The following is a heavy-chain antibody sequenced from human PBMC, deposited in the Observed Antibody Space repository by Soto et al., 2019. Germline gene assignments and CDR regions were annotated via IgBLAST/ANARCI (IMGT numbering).Heavy chain of an antibody. Sequence: ESQLVESGGGLVQPGRSLRLSCEASGFIFKNYAMVWVRQGPGKGLEWVSSISWNSGNLDYGDSVKGRFTISRDNAKNSLYLQMNSLRTEDTAWYFCAKAPVYGSGGWFDPWGHGTLVTVSS. D-gene: IGHD3-10*01. CDR3: AKAPVYGSGGWFDP. CDR2: ISWNSGNL. J-gene: IGHJ5*02. CDR1: GFIFKNYA. V-gene: IGHV3-9*01.